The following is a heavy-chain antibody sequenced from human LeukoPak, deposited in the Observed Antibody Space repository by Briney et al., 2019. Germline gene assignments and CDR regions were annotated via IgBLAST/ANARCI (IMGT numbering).Heavy chain of an antibody. D-gene: IGHD2/OR15-2a*01. J-gene: IGHJ4*02. CDR3: ARERIFDY. CDR1: GFIVSNNY. V-gene: IGHV3-53*01. Sequence: GGSLRLSCVASGFIVSNNYMSWVRQAPRRGLKWVSVFYTGGGTSYADSVKGRFTISRDDSKNTLYLQMNNLRAEDTAVYYCARERIFDYWGQGALVTVSS. CDR2: FYTGGGT.